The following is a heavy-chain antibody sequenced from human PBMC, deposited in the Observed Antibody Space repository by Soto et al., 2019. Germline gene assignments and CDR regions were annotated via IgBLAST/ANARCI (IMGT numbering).Heavy chain of an antibody. V-gene: IGHV4-59*08. Sequence: SETLSLTCTVSGGSISSYYWSWIRQPPGKGLEWIGYIYYSGSTNYNPPLKSRVTISVDTSKNQFSLKLSSVTAADTAVYYCARLLSEGTGIVNWFDPWGQGTLVTVSS. CDR3: ARLLSEGTGIVNWFDP. D-gene: IGHD1-26*01. J-gene: IGHJ5*02. CDR2: IYYSGST. CDR1: GGSISSYY.